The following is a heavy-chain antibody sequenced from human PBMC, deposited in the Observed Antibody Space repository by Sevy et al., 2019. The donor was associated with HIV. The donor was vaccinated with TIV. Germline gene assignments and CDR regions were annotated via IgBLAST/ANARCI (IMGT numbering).Heavy chain of an antibody. Sequence: GGSLRLSCAASGFTFSSYGMHWVRQAPGKGLEWVAFIRYDGSNKYDADSVKGRFTISRDNSKNTLYLQMNSLRAEDTAVYYCAKDLAPGCGWPADYWGQGTLVTVSS. V-gene: IGHV3-30*02. D-gene: IGHD6-19*01. CDR2: IRYDGSNK. CDR3: AKDLAPGCGWPADY. J-gene: IGHJ4*02. CDR1: GFTFSSYG.